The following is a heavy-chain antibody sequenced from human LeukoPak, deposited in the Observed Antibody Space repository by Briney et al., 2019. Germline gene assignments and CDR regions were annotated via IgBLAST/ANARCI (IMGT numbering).Heavy chain of an antibody. V-gene: IGHV3-9*01. Sequence: PGGSLRLSCAASGFTFSDYNMNWVRQSPEKGLEWVSGISWNSGSIGYADSVKGRFTISRDNAKNSLYLQMNSLRAEDTALYYCAKDGYSSSWYYFDYWGQGTLVTVSS. CDR3: AKDGYSSSWYYFDY. J-gene: IGHJ4*02. CDR2: ISWNSGSI. CDR1: GFTFSDYN. D-gene: IGHD6-13*01.